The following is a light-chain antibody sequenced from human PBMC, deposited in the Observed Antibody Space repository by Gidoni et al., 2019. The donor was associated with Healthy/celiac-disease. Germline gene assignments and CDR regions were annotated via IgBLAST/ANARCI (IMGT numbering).Light chain of an antibody. V-gene: IGKV3-11*01. Sequence: IVLTQSPATLSLSPGERATLSCRASQSVSSYLAWYQQKPGQAPRLLIYDASNRATGIPARFSGSGSGTDFTLTISSREPEDFAVYYCQQRSNWPATFGQGTRLEIK. CDR2: DAS. CDR3: QQRSNWPAT. CDR1: QSVSSY. J-gene: IGKJ5*01.